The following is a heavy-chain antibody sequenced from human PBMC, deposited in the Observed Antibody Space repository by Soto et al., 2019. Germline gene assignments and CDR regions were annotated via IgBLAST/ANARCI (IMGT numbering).Heavy chain of an antibody. CDR2: ILYDGSYK. CDR1: GFTFSVYG. CDR3: AQEGASWSAAGTLSRVFDF. Sequence: QVQLVESGGGVVQPGTSLRLSCAASGFTFSVYGMHWVRQAPGKGLVWVASILYDGSYKSFADSVKGRFTISRDNSQNTMYLQMNSLRAEDTAVYYCAQEGASWSAAGTLSRVFDFWGQGTLVTVSS. V-gene: IGHV3-30*18. D-gene: IGHD6-13*01. J-gene: IGHJ4*02.